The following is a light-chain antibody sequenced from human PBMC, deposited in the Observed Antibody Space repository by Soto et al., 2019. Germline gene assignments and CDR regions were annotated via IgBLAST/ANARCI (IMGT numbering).Light chain of an antibody. CDR2: WAS. CDR1: QSVIHTSNNKSY. V-gene: IGKV4-1*01. Sequence: DIVMTQSPDSLAVSLGERATINCKSSQSVIHTSNNKSYLAWYQQKAGQPPELLLYWASARESGVPDRFIGSGSGTDFTLTISSLQAEDMAVYYCQHYGSLPPYNFGRGTKVDIK. CDR3: QHYGSLPPYN. J-gene: IGKJ2*01.